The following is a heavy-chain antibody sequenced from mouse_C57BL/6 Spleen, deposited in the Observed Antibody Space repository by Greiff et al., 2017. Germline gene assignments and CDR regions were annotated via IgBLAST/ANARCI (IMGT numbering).Heavy chain of an antibody. CDR3: TRYGSIYYFDY. V-gene: IGHV8-12*01. CDR2: IYWDDDK. Sequence: QVTLKVSGPGILQSSQTLSLTCSFSGFSLSTSGMGVSWIRQPSGKGLEWLAHIYWDDDKRYNPSLKSRLTISKVTSRNQVFLKITSVDTADTATYYCTRYGSIYYFDYWGPGTTLTVSS. J-gene: IGHJ2*01. CDR1: GFSLSTSGMG. D-gene: IGHD1-1*01.